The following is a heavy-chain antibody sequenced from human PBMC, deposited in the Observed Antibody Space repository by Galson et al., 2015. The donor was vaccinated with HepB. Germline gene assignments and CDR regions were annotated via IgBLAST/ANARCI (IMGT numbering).Heavy chain of an antibody. J-gene: IGHJ6*02. CDR3: VRVGRWVRDWLDGMDV. D-gene: IGHD3-9*01. CDR2: IKQDGSGE. Sequence: SLRLSCAGSGITFSNYWMSWVRQAPGKGLEWVANIKQDGSGEYYVDSVRGRFTISGENAKNSLYLQMNSLRAEDTAVYYCVRVGRWVRDWLDGMDVWGQGTTVTVSS. V-gene: IGHV3-7*03. CDR1: GITFSNYW.